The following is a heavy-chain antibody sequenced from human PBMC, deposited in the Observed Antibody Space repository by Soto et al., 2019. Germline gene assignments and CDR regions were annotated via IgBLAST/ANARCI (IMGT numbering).Heavy chain of an antibody. Sequence: QVQLQESGPGLVKPSQTLSLTCTVSGGSIGSGVYFWSLIRQPPGKGLEWIGFISYTGSAYYNPSLKSRVAISVDTSKNQFSLKLTSVTAADAAVYYCATMGATTGSYYFEFWGQGTLVTVAS. CDR3: ATMGATTGSYYFEF. V-gene: IGHV4-30-4*01. CDR1: GGSIGSGVYF. J-gene: IGHJ4*02. CDR2: ISYTGSA. D-gene: IGHD1-26*01.